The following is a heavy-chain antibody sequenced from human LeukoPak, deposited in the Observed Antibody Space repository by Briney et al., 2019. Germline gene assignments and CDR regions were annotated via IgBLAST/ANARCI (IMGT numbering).Heavy chain of an antibody. J-gene: IGHJ4*02. Sequence: GGSLRLSCAASGFTFSDYWMHWVRQAPGKGLVWFSRINSDGRRTTYADSVKGRFTISRDNAKNTLYLQMNSLRAEDTAVYYCARVPLRWGKYYFDYWGQGTLVTVSS. CDR1: GFTFSDYW. V-gene: IGHV3-74*01. D-gene: IGHD4-23*01. CDR2: INSDGRRT. CDR3: ARVPLRWGKYYFDY.